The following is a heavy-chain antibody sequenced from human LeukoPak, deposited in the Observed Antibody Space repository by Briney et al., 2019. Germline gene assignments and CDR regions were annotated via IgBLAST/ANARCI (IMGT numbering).Heavy chain of an antibody. CDR3: AKVGGYYDSSGYYYVDSWYFDY. J-gene: IGHJ4*02. V-gene: IGHV1-2*02. Sequence: ASVKVSCKASGYTFTGYYMHWVRQAPGQGLEWMGWINPNSGGTNYAQKFQGRVTMTRDTSISTAYMELSRMRSDDTAVYYCAKVGGYYDSSGYYYVDSWYFDYWGQGTLVTVSS. CDR2: INPNSGGT. CDR1: GYTFTGYY. D-gene: IGHD3-22*01.